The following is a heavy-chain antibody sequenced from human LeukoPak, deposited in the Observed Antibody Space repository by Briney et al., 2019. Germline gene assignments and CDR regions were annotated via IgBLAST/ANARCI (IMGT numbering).Heavy chain of an antibody. CDR3: ARETETGYYDSIGYYTKAYVYFFDY. J-gene: IGHJ4*02. Sequence: ASVKVSCKASGYTFTSYYMHWVRQAPGQGLEWMGWINPNSGGTNYAQTFQGRVTMTRDTSISTDYMELSRLRSDDTAVYYCARETETGYYDSIGYYTKAYVYFFDYWGQGTLVTVSS. V-gene: IGHV1-2*02. D-gene: IGHD3-22*01. CDR1: GYTFTSYY. CDR2: INPNSGGT.